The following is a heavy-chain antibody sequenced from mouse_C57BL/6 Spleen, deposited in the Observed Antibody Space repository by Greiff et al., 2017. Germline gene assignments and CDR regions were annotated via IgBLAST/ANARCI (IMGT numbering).Heavy chain of an antibody. D-gene: IGHD2-3*01. Sequence: QVQLKQPGAELVKPGASVKLSCKASGYTFTSYWMHWVKQRPGQGLEWIGMIHPNSGSPNYNETFKSKATMTVDKSSSTAYMQLSSLTSEDSAVYYCARCGGYYAWFAYGGQGTLVTVSA. CDR1: GYTFTSYW. V-gene: IGHV1-64*01. CDR2: IHPNSGSP. CDR3: ARCGGYYAWFAY. J-gene: IGHJ3*01.